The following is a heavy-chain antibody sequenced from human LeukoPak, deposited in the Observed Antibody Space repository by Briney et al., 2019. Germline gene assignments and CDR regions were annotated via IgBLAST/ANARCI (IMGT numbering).Heavy chain of an antibody. J-gene: IGHJ4*02. CDR1: GFTLSSYE. CDR2: VDYSADST. D-gene: IGHD2-15*01. Sequence: GGSLRLSCTVSGFTLSSYEMSWIRQAPGKGLEWVSSVDYSADSTHYADSVMGRFTISRDNSKITLYLQLNSLSADDTAVYYCARYSRGYCGGGNCNSHFFDFWGQGAPVTVSS. CDR3: ARYSRGYCGGGNCNSHFFDF. V-gene: IGHV3-23*01.